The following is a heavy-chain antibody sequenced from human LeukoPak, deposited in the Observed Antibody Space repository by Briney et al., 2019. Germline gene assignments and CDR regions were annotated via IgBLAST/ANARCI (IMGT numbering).Heavy chain of an antibody. CDR3: AKGRGTTVTSAANY. J-gene: IGHJ4*02. Sequence: GGALRLSRAPSGFTLSSYALSGVRPAPGRGGAGVSSIGGSGDNTFYADSVKDRFTISRDNSKNTLFLQMNSLRAEDTAVYYCAKGRGTTVTSAANYWGQGTLVTVSS. V-gene: IGHV3-23*01. CDR2: IGGSGDNT. D-gene: IGHD4-17*01. CDR1: GFTLSSYA.